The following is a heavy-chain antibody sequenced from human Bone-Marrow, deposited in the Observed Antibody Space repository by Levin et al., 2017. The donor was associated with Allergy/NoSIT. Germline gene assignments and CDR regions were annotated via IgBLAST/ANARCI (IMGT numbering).Heavy chain of an antibody. CDR2: INRSGST. J-gene: IGHJ6*02. Sequence: SETLSLTCAVYGGSFSGYYWNWIRQSPGKGLEWIGEINRSGSTNYNPSLKSRVTISLDTSKNQFSLKLRSVTAADTAVYYCARGERAQLVRQNYYGLNVWGQGTTVTVSS. D-gene: IGHD6-6*01. CDR3: ARGERAQLVRQNYYGLNV. CDR1: GGSFSGYY. V-gene: IGHV4-34*01.